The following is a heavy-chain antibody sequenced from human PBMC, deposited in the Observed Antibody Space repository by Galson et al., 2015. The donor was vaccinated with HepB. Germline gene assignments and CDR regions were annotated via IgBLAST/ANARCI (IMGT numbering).Heavy chain of an antibody. CDR3: ASRHSYFRSGTWYNVSDY. J-gene: IGHJ4*02. V-gene: IGHV3-7*03. CDR2: IKQDGSEK. Sequence: SLRLSCAASGFTFSSYGMSWVRQAPGKGLEWVANIKQDGSEKYYVDSYTDYSPSVQGHVTLSADKPITTAYLQWSCLKASDTAMYYCASRHSYFRSGTWYNVSDYWGQGTLVTVSS. D-gene: IGHD3-10*01. CDR1: GFTFSSYG.